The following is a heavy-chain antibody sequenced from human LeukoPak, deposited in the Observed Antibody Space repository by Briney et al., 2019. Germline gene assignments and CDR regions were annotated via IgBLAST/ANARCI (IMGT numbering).Heavy chain of an antibody. Sequence: GGSLRLSCAASGFTFTSYSMNWVRQAPGKGLEWVSAISGSGVSTYYADSVKGRFTISRDNSKNMLYLQMNSLRAEDTAVYYCAKDGPLVGPYYFDYWGQGTLVTVSS. J-gene: IGHJ4*02. CDR1: GFTFTSYS. CDR3: AKDGPLVGPYYFDY. CDR2: ISGSGVST. V-gene: IGHV3-23*01. D-gene: IGHD1-26*01.